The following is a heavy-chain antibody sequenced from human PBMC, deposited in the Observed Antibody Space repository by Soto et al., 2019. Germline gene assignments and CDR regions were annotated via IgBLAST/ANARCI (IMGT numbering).Heavy chain of an antibody. Sequence: QVQLVQSGAEVKKPGASVKVSCKASGYTFTSYYMHWVRQAPGQGLEWMGIINTSGGSTSYAQKFQGRVTMTRDTSTSTVYMELSSLRSEDTAVYYCARDKVTTYYYYYGMDVWGQGTTVTVSS. CDR3: ARDKVTTYYYYYGMDV. CDR1: GYTFTSYY. J-gene: IGHJ6*02. D-gene: IGHD4-17*01. CDR2: INTSGGST. V-gene: IGHV1-46*01.